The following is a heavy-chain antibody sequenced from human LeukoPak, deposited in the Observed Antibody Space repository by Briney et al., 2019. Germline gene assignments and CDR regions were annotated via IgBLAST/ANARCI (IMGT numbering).Heavy chain of an antibody. CDR3: ARTNIDSGSYFYYYYYMDV. CDR2: IYHSGST. D-gene: IGHD1-26*01. CDR1: GYSISTGYY. Sequence: SETLSLTCTVSGYSISTGYYWGWIRQPPGKGLEWIGSIYHSGSTYYNPSLKSRVTISIDTSKNQFSLKLSSVTAADTAVYYCARTNIDSGSYFYYYYYMDVWGKGTTVTVSS. J-gene: IGHJ6*03. V-gene: IGHV4-38-2*02.